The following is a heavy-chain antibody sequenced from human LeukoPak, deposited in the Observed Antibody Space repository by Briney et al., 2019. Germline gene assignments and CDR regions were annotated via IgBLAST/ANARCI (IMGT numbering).Heavy chain of an antibody. CDR2: ISYDGSNK. Sequence: GGSLRLSCAVSGFTLSSYAMHWVRQAPGKGLEWVAVISYDGSNKYYAGSVTGRFTISRDNSKNTLYLQMNSLRAEDTAVYYCARDTYYYDSSGYFDYWGQGTLVTVSS. V-gene: IGHV3-30-3*01. CDR1: GFTLSSYA. CDR3: ARDTYYYDSSGYFDY. D-gene: IGHD3-22*01. J-gene: IGHJ4*02.